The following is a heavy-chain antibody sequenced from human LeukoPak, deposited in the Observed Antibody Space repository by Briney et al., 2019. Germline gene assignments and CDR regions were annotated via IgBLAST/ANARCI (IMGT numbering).Heavy chain of an antibody. CDR2: IYYSGST. CDR1: GGSISSGSYY. D-gene: IGHD3-3*01. J-gene: IGHJ5*02. CDR3: ARTILWEETWFDP. V-gene: IGHV4-61*01. Sequence: SETLSLTCTVSGGSISSGSYYWSWIRQPPGKGLEWIGYIYYSGSTNYNPSLKSRVTISVDTSKNQFSLKLSSVTAADTAVYYCARTILWEETWFDPWGQGTLVTVSS.